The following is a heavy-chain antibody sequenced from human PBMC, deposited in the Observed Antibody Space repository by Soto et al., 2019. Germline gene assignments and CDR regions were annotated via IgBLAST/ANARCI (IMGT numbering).Heavy chain of an antibody. J-gene: IGHJ4*02. D-gene: IGHD2-2*01. CDR2: ISGSGGST. Sequence: PGGSLRLSCAASGFTFSSYAMSWVRQAPGKGLEWVSAISGSGGSTYYADSVKGRFTISRDNSKNTLYLQMSSLRAEDTAVYYCVKPNVPSRGRRRSGDGYWGQGTLVTVSS. CDR1: GFTFSSYA. V-gene: IGHV3-23*01. CDR3: VKPNVPSRGRRRSGDGY.